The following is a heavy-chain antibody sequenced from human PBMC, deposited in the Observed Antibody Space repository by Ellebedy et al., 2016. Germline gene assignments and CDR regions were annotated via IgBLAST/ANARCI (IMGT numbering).Heavy chain of an antibody. J-gene: IGHJ4*02. V-gene: IGHV3-11*04. Sequence: GGSLRLSXAASGFIFSDYYMSWIRQAPGKGLEWVSYITSGGTTIHYADSVKGRFTISRDNSKNTLYLQMNSLRAEDTAVYYCAKDLGYYGSGSNYWGQGTLVTVSS. CDR3: AKDLGYYGSGSNY. D-gene: IGHD3-10*01. CDR1: GFIFSDYY. CDR2: ITSGGTTI.